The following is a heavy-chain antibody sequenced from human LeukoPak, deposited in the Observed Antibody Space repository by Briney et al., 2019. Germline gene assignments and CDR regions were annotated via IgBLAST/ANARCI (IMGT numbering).Heavy chain of an antibody. V-gene: IGHV3-21*01. CDR1: GFXFTSYW. D-gene: IGHD3-10*01. J-gene: IGHJ5*02. Sequence: GGSLRLSCAASGFXFTSYWITWVRQAPGKGREWVSSISSSSSYIYYADSVKGRFTISRDNAKNSLYLQMNSLRAEDTAVYYCARGDTMVRGVSPVGPWGQGTLVTVSS. CDR2: ISSSSSYI. CDR3: ARGDTMVRGVSPVGP.